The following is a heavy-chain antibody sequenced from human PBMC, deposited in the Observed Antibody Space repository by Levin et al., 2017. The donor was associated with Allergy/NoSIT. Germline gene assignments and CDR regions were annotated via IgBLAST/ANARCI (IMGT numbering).Heavy chain of an antibody. Sequence: PGGSLRLSCAASGFTFDDYAMHWVRQAPGKGLEWVSGISWNSGSIGYADSVKGRFTISRDNAKNSLYLQMNSLRAEDTALYYCAKDMAAMVSDRAFDIWGQGTMVTVSS. CDR1: GFTFDDYA. J-gene: IGHJ3*02. CDR2: ISWNSGSI. CDR3: AKDMAAMVSDRAFDI. D-gene: IGHD5-18*01. V-gene: IGHV3-9*01.